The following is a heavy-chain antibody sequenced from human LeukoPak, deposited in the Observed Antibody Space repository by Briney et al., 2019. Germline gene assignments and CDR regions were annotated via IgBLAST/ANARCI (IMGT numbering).Heavy chain of an antibody. D-gene: IGHD5-24*01. V-gene: IGHV3-21*04. CDR3: ARTKMATTNWFDP. Sequence: GGSLRLSCAASGFTFSSYSMNWVRQAPGKGLDWVSSISSNSSCIYYPDSLKGRFTNSSDNAKNSLYLQMNSLSAEDTAGDYWARTKMATTNWFDPWGQGTLVTVSS. CDR2: ISSNSSCI. J-gene: IGHJ5*02. CDR1: GFTFSSYS.